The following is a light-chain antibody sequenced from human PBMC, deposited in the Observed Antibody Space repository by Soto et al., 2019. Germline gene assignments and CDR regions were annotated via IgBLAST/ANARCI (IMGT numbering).Light chain of an antibody. CDR2: DVS. V-gene: IGLV2-14*01. CDR3: RLYTSSSTLV. J-gene: IGLJ2*01. CDR1: SSDVGGYNY. Sequence: QSALTQPASVSGSPGQSITISCTGTSSDVGGYNYVAWYQQHSGKAPKLMIYDVSNRPSGVSNRFSGSKSGNTASLTISGLQAKDEADYYCRLYTSSSTLVFGGGTKRTVL.